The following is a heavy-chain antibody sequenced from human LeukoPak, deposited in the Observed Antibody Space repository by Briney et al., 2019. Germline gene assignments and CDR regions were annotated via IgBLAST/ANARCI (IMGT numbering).Heavy chain of an antibody. CDR2: IDWGDDK. Sequence: SGPALVKPTQTLTLTCTFSGFSLSTSGMCVSWVRQPPGKALEWLALIDWGDDKYYSTSLKTRLTISKDTSKNQVVLTMTNMDPVDTATYYCARSLYGDLPLDYWGQGTLVTVSS. CDR1: GFSLSTSGMC. CDR3: ARSLYGDLPLDY. D-gene: IGHD4-17*01. J-gene: IGHJ4*02. V-gene: IGHV2-70*20.